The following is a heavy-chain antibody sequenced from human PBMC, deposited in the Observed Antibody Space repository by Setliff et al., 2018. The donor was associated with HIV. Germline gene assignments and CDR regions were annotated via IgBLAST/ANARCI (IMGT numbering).Heavy chain of an antibody. Sequence: PSETLSLTCTVSGGSISSEGYYWSWIRQHPGKGLEWIGYIYYSGNTYYSPSLKSRLTISVDTSKNQFSLKLRSVTAADTAVYYCVRAEYSSSSDWFAPWGQGALVTVPQ. CDR2: IYYSGNT. CDR3: VRAEYSSSSDWFAP. D-gene: IGHD6-6*01. J-gene: IGHJ5*02. CDR1: GGSISSEGYY. V-gene: IGHV4-31*03.